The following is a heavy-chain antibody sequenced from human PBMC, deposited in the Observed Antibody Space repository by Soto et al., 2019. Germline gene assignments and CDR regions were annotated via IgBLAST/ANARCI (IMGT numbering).Heavy chain of an antibody. CDR1: GGSISSYY. D-gene: IGHD4-17*01. V-gene: IGHV4-59*01. CDR2: VYYGGSS. CDR3: AISPYGDYHYYSYMDV. Sequence: SETLSLTCTVSGGSISSYYWSWIRQPPGKGLEWIGYVYYGGSSNYNPSLKSRVALSVETSKNQVSLKVYSATAADTAVYFCAISPYGDYHYYSYMDVWGKGNTVTVSS. J-gene: IGHJ6*03.